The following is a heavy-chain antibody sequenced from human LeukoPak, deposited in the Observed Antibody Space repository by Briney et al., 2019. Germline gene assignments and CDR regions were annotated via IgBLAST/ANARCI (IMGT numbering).Heavy chain of an antibody. J-gene: IGHJ4*02. CDR1: GFTFSSYA. D-gene: IGHD6-19*01. Sequence: GGSLRLSCAASGFTFSSYAMSWVRQAPGKGLEWVSAISGSGSNTYYADSVKGRFTISRDNSKNTLYLQMNSLRAEDTAVYYCAKLSVAGSITDYWGQGTLVTVSS. V-gene: IGHV3-23*01. CDR2: ISGSGSNT. CDR3: AKLSVAGSITDY.